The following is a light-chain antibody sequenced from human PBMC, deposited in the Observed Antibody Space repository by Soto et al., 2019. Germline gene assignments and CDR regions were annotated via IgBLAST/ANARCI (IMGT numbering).Light chain of an antibody. V-gene: IGLV2-14*01. CDR3: SSYTSSSTVV. CDR2: EVS. J-gene: IGLJ2*01. Sequence: QSVLTQPRSVSGSPGQSVTISCTGTSSDIGAFDYVSWYQQHPGRAPKLILYEVSTRPSGVSNRFSGSKSGNTASLTISGLQAEDEADYYCSSYTSSSTVVFGGGTKLTVL. CDR1: SSDIGAFDY.